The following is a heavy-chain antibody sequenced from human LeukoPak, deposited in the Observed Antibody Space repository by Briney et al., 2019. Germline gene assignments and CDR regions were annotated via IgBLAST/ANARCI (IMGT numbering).Heavy chain of an antibody. CDR3: ARRLTQYDCFDP. CDR2: TYYRSTWYN. Sequence: SQTLPPTCAISGDSVSSNSVTWNWIRQSPSRGLEWLGRTYYRSTWYNDYAVSVRGRITVNLDTSKNQFSLHLNSVTPEDTAVYYCARRLTQYDCFDPWGQGILVTVSS. V-gene: IGHV6-1*01. D-gene: IGHD2-2*01. CDR1: GDSVSSNSVT. J-gene: IGHJ5*02.